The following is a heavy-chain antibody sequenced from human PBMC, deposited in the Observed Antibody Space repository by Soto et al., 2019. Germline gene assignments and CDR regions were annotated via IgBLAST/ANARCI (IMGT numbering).Heavy chain of an antibody. CDR1: GFSFSSCA. J-gene: IGHJ5*02. Sequence: EVQLLESGGGLVQPGGSLRLSCAASGFSFSSCAMSWVRQAPGKGLEWVSSISGSGGRTYYADSVKGRFTISRDNSKNTLYLQMNGLRAEDTAIYYCAKDPYGDYVKNWFDPWGQGALVTVSS. CDR3: AKDPYGDYVKNWFDP. V-gene: IGHV3-23*01. D-gene: IGHD4-17*01. CDR2: ISGSGGRT.